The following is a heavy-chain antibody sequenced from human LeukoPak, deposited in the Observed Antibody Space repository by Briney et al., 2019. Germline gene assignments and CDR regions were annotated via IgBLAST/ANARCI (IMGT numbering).Heavy chain of an antibody. J-gene: IGHJ4*02. D-gene: IGHD3-22*01. CDR3: ARGKDCYDTSGYPTFHY. V-gene: IGHV4-30-4*07. CDR1: GGSISSGGYS. Sequence: SQTLSLTCAVSGGSISSGGYSWSWIRQPPGKGLEWIGYIYYSGSTNHNPSLKSRVTISVDTSKNQLSLKLTSVLAADTAVYYCARGKDCYDTSGYPTFHYWGQGTLVTVSS. CDR2: IYYSGST.